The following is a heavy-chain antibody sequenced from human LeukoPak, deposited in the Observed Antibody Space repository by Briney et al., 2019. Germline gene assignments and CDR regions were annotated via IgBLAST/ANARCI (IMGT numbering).Heavy chain of an antibody. V-gene: IGHV1-24*01. CDR1: GYTLTELS. D-gene: IGHD3-22*01. J-gene: IGHJ4*02. CDR3: ATIDGHYDSSGY. Sequence: ASVKVSCKVSGYTLTELSMHWVRQAPGKGLEWMGGFDPEDGETIYPQKFQGRVTMTEDTSTDTAYMELSSLRSEDTAVYYCATIDGHYDSSGYWGQGTLVIVSS. CDR2: FDPEDGET.